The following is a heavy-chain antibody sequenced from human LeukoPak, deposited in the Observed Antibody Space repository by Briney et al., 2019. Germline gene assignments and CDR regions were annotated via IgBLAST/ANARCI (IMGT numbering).Heavy chain of an antibody. V-gene: IGHV1-8*03. CDR2: INPKSGYS. Sequence: ASVKVSCKASGYTFTSLDINWVRQATGQGPEWMGWINPKSGYSGYAQQFQGRPTITRDTSKSIAYMELTSLRSEDTAVYYCASHSGIQLWFWIWWGQGTLVTVSS. D-gene: IGHD5-18*01. CDR3: ASHSGIQLWFWIW. J-gene: IGHJ4*02. CDR1: GYTFTSLD.